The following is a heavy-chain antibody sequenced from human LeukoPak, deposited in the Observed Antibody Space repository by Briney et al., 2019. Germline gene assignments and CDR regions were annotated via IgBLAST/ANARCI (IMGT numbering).Heavy chain of an antibody. V-gene: IGHV5-51*01. Sequence: GESLKISCKGSGNSFTTYWIGWVRQMPGKGLEWMGIIYVGDSDTRYRPSFQGQVTISADKSINTAYLQWSSLKASDTAMYYCARVVDYDTSGYQTKNWFDPWGQGTLVTVSS. CDR1: GNSFTTYW. J-gene: IGHJ5*02. CDR3: ARVVDYDTSGYQTKNWFDP. CDR2: IYVGDSDT. D-gene: IGHD3-22*01.